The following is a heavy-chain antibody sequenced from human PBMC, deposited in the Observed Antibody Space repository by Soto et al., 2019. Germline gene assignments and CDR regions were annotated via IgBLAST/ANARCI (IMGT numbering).Heavy chain of an antibody. CDR2: IYPGDSDT. CDR1: GYSFTSYW. V-gene: IGHV5-51*01. CDR3: ERTQGPYYYYYGMDV. Sequence: GESLKISCNGSGYSFTSYWIGWVRQMPGKGLEWMGIIYPGDSDTRYSPSFQGQVTISADKSISTAYLQWSSLKASDTAMYYCERTQGPYYYYYGMDVWGQGTKVTVYS. J-gene: IGHJ6*02.